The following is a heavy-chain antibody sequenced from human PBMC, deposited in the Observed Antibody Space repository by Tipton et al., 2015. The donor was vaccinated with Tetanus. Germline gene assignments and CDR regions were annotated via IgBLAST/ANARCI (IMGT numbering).Heavy chain of an antibody. CDR1: GYTFTRYG. CDR3: ARAPNRISRAYDY. V-gene: IGHV1-18*01. J-gene: IGHJ4*02. D-gene: IGHD1-14*01. Sequence: QVQLVQSGAEVKKPGASVKVSCKASGYTFTRYGLTWVRQAPGQGPEWMGWISGYNGNTNYAPKFQGRVTMTTDTTTNTAYMELRSLRSDDTAVYYCARAPNRISRAYDYWGQGTQITVSS. CDR2: ISGYNGNT.